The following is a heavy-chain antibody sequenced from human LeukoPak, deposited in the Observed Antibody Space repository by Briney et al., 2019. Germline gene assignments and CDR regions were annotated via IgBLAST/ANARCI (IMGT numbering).Heavy chain of an antibody. J-gene: IGHJ4*02. D-gene: IGHD2-2*01. Sequence: ASVTVSCKASGYTFISHGISWVRQAPGQGLEWMGWISAYNGNTNYAQKLQGRVTMTTDTSTGTAYMELRSLRSDDTAVYYCARDSLYCSSTSCYGWDYWGQGTLVTVSS. V-gene: IGHV1-18*01. CDR3: ARDSLYCSSTSCYGWDY. CDR2: ISAYNGNT. CDR1: GYTFISHG.